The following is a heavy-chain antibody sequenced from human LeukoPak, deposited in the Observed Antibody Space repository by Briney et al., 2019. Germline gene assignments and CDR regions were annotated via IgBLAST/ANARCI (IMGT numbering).Heavy chain of an antibody. CDR3: ARGGYYDSTESPYYFDY. CDR2: INHSGST. V-gene: IGHV4-34*01. Sequence: GSLRLSCAASGFTFSNAWMSWVRQPPGKGLEWIGEINHSGSTNYNPSLKSRVTISVDTSKNQFSLKLSSVTAADTAVYYCARGGYYDSTESPYYFDYWGQGTLVTVSS. CDR1: GFTFSNAW. J-gene: IGHJ4*02. D-gene: IGHD3-22*01.